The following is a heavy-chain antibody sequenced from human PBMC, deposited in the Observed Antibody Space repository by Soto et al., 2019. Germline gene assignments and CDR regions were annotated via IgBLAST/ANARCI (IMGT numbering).Heavy chain of an antibody. CDR3: ARDKITGLFDY. V-gene: IGHV4-59*12. CDR1: GGSISSYY. J-gene: IGHJ4*02. CDR2: ISYSGST. Sequence: SETLSLTCTVSGGSISSYYWSWIRQPPGKGLEWIGYISYSGSTYYSASLQSRVTMSVDTSKNQFSLKLTSVTAADTAVFYCARDKITGLFDYWGQGTLVTVSS. D-gene: IGHD2-8*02.